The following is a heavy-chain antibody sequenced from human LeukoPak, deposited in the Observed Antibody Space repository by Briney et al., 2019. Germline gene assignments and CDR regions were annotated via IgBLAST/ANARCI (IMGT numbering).Heavy chain of an antibody. CDR3: AKDYSGSYFDAFDI. CDR2: ISGSGGST. CDR1: GYTFSSYA. Sequence: PGGSLRLSCAASGYTFSSYAMSWVRQAPGKGLEWVSAISGSGGSTYCADSVTGRFTISRDNSKNTLYLQMNSLRAEDTAVYYCAKDYSGSYFDAFDIWGQGTMVTVSS. D-gene: IGHD1-26*01. V-gene: IGHV3-23*01. J-gene: IGHJ3*02.